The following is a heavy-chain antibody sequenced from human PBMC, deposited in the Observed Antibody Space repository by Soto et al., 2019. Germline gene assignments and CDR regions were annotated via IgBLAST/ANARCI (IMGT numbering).Heavy chain of an antibody. D-gene: IGHD1-1*01. CDR2: VYWHDDK. V-gene: IGHV2-5*01. CDR3: VRLMSTDTTGYFDY. Sequence: QITLKHSGPTLVKPTQTLTLTCTVSGFSLTTPGLGVGWIRQPPGKALEWLTLVYWHDDKRYSSSLRDRLTIARDTSNNQVVLSMTNMDPEDSATYYCVRLMSTDTTGYFDYWGQGIWVTVSS. CDR1: GFSLTTPGLG. J-gene: IGHJ4*02.